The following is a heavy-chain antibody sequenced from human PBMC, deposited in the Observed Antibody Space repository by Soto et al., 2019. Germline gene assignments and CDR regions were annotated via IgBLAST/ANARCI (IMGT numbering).Heavy chain of an antibody. CDR1: GDSVNSYY. CDR3: ARAETSGIHYFDY. D-gene: IGHD6-13*01. CDR2: VYYSGST. V-gene: IGHV4-59*02. Sequence: ASETLSLTGTITGDSVNSYYCSWMRQPPGKGLECMGYVYYSGSTNYNPSLKSRVTISVDTSKNQISLRLKSVTAADTAVYYCARAETSGIHYFDYWGQGSLVTVSS. J-gene: IGHJ4*02.